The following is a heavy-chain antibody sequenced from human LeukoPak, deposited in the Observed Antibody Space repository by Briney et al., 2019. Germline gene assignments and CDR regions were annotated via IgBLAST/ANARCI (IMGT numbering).Heavy chain of an antibody. CDR3: AKSHAYYYYGMDV. CDR2: ISGSGGST. V-gene: IGHV3-23*01. J-gene: IGHJ6*02. Sequence: PGGSLRLSCAASGFTFSGYAMSWVRQAPGKGLEWVSAISGSGGSTYYADSVKGRFTISRDNSKNTLYLQMNSLRAEDTAVYYCAKSHAYYYYGMDVWGQGTTVTVSS. CDR1: GFTFSGYA.